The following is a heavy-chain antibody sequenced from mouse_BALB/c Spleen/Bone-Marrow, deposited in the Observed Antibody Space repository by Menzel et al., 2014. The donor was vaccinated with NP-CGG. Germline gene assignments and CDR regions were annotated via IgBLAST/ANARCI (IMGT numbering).Heavy chain of an antibody. CDR3: NGNYYAMDY. Sequence: EVMLVESGAELVRSGASVKLSCTASGFNIKDYYMHWVKQRPEQGLEWIGWIDPENGDTEYAPKFQGKATMTADTSPNTAYLQLSSLTSEDTAVYYCNGNYYAMDYWGQGTSVTVSS. CDR2: IDPENGDT. CDR1: GFNIKDYY. D-gene: IGHD2-1*01. J-gene: IGHJ4*01. V-gene: IGHV14-4*02.